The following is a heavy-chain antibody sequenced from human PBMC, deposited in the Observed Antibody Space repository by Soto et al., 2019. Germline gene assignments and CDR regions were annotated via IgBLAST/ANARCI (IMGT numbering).Heavy chain of an antibody. CDR1: GRSITSYY. V-gene: IGHV4-59*12. CDR2: IYDNGIT. D-gene: IGHD3-22*01. J-gene: IGHJ4*02. Sequence: QVVLQESGPGLVKPSEPLSLTCSVSGRSITSYYWSWVRQPPGKGLEWIGYIYDNGITSQNPSLKSRVTMSADTSAQQLFLKLTSVTGADTAVYYCARTYDSNGYANEFDSWGQGILVTVTS. CDR3: ARTYDSNGYANEFDS.